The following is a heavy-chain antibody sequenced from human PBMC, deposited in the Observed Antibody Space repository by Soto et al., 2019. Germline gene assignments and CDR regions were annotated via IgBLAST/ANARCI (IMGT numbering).Heavy chain of an antibody. CDR3: ARRPYCSSTSCYAPVHFDY. Sequence: SETLSLTCTVSGGSISSSSYYWGWIRQPPGKGLEWIGSIYYSGSTYYNPSLKSRVTISVDTSKNQFSLKLSSVTAADTAVYYCARRPYCSSTSCYAPVHFDYWGQGTLVTVSS. CDR1: GGSISSSSYY. D-gene: IGHD2-2*01. CDR2: IYYSGST. J-gene: IGHJ4*02. V-gene: IGHV4-39*01.